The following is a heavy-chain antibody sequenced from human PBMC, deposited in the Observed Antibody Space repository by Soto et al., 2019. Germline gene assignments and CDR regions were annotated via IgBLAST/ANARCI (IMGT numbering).Heavy chain of an antibody. V-gene: IGHV3-30-3*01. CDR2: ISYDGSNK. D-gene: IGHD6-13*01. J-gene: IGHJ4*02. CDR1: GFTFSSYA. CDR3: ARDYFIAAAGTPLIPDIG. Sequence: QVQLVESGGGVVQPGRSLRLSCAASGFTFSSYAMHWVRQAPGKGLEWVAVISYDGSNKYYADSVKGRFTISRDNSKNTLYLQMNSLRAEDTAVYYCARDYFIAAAGTPLIPDIGWRQGTLVTVSS.